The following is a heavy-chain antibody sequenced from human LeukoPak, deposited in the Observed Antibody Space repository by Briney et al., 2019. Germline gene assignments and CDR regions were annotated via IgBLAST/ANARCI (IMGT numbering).Heavy chain of an antibody. CDR3: ARQEAVGATQYFQH. V-gene: IGHV4-39*01. CDR1: GGSISSSSYY. Sequence: SGTLSLTCTVSGGSISSSSYYWGWIRQPPGKGLEWIGSIYYSGSTYYNPSLKSRVTISVDTSKNQFSLKLSSVTAADTAVYYCARQEAVGATQYFQHWGQGTLVTVSS. CDR2: IYYSGST. D-gene: IGHD1-26*01. J-gene: IGHJ1*01.